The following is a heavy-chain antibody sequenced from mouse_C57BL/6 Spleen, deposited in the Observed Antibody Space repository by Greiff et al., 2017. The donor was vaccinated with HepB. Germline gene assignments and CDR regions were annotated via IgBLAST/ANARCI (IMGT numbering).Heavy chain of an antibody. CDR2: ISDGGSYT. V-gene: IGHV5-4*01. CDR3: ARDDYYGSSDY. CDR1: GFTFSSYA. J-gene: IGHJ2*01. Sequence: EVMLVESGGGLVKPGGSLKLSCAASGFTFSSYAMSWVRQTPEKRLEWVATISDGGSYTYYPDNVKGRFTISRDNAKNNLYLQMSHLKSEDTAMYYCARDDYYGSSDYWGQGTTLTVSS. D-gene: IGHD1-1*01.